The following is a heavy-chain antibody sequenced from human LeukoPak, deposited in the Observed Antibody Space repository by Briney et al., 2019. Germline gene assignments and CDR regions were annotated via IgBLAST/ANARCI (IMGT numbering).Heavy chain of an antibody. CDR3: ARPIWFGEGIDY. Sequence: SETLSLTCAVYGGSFSGYYWSWIRQPPGKGLEWIGEINHSGSTNYNPSLKSRVTISVDTSKNQFSLKLSSVTAADTAVYYCARPIWFGEGIDYWGQGTLVTVSS. V-gene: IGHV4-34*01. CDR2: INHSGST. J-gene: IGHJ4*02. D-gene: IGHD3-10*01. CDR1: GGSFSGYY.